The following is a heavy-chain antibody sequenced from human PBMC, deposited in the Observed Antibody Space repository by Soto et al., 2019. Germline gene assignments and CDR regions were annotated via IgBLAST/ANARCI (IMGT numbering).Heavy chain of an antibody. V-gene: IGHV1-2*04. D-gene: IGHD2-8*01. Sequence: GASVKVSCKASGYTFTGYYMHWVRQAPGQGLEWMGWINPNSGGANYAQKFQGWVTMTRDTSISTAYMELSRLRSDDTAVYYCARDRTSYCTNDVCDNTDFDYWGQGTLVTVSS. J-gene: IGHJ4*02. CDR1: GYTFTGYY. CDR2: INPNSGGA. CDR3: ARDRTSYCTNDVCDNTDFDY.